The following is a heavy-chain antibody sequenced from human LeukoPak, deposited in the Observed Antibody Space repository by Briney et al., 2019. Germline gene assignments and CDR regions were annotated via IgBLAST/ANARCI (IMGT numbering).Heavy chain of an antibody. CDR1: GGSISSSIHY. V-gene: IGHV4-39*07. CDR2: IYYNGNS. Sequence: PSETLSLTCTVSGGSISSSIHYWGWIRQPPGKGLERIGSIYYNGNSYYNQSLKSRVTISVDTSKNQFSLKLSSVTAADTAVYYCARRIWGNDAFDIWGQGTMVTVSS. J-gene: IGHJ3*02. CDR3: ARRIWGNDAFDI. D-gene: IGHD7-27*01.